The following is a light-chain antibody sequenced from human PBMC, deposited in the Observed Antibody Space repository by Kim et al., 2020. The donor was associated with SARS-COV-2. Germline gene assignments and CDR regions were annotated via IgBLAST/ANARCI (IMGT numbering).Light chain of an antibody. CDR2: AAS. V-gene: IGKV1-27*01. Sequence: ASVGDRVSISCRASQGISNYLAWYQVKPGKAPELLIYAASTLQSGVPSRFSGSGSGTDFTLTISSLQPEDVAIYYCQKCDSVPYTFGQGTKLEI. CDR3: QKCDSVPYT. CDR1: QGISNY. J-gene: IGKJ2*01.